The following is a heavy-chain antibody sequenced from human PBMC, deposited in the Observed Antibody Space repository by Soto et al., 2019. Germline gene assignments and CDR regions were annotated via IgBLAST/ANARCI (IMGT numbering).Heavy chain of an antibody. CDR2: ISGSGGST. J-gene: IGHJ4*02. D-gene: IGHD1-26*01. Sequence: EVQLLESGGGLVQPGGSLRLSCAASGFTFSSYAIRWVRQAPGKRLEWVSAISGSGGSTYYADSVKGRFTISRDNSKNTLYLQMNSLRAEDTAVYYCARRGSGSYYDYWGQGTLVTVSS. V-gene: IGHV3-23*01. CDR1: GFTFSSYA. CDR3: ARRGSGSYYDY.